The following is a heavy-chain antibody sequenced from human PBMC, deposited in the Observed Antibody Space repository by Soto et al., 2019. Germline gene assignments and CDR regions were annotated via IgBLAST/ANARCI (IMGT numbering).Heavy chain of an antibody. D-gene: IGHD2-2*01. Sequence: PSETLSLTCAVSGDSISSTNWWNWVRQPPGKGLEWIGEIHHRGITNYNPSLKSRVTISVDKSKNQFSLKLSSVTAADTAVYYCARVRQGCSSTSCYFDPWGQGTLVTVSS. CDR2: IHHRGIT. CDR3: ARVRQGCSSTSCYFDP. J-gene: IGHJ5*02. V-gene: IGHV4-4*02. CDR1: GDSISSTNW.